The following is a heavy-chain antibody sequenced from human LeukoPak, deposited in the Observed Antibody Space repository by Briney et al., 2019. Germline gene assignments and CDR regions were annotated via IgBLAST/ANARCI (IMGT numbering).Heavy chain of an antibody. J-gene: IGHJ4*02. D-gene: IGHD1-26*01. Sequence: SGTLSLTCGVSGGSISNGNWWSWVRQPPVKGLEWIGEIYHTGITNYNPSLKSRVTISVDKSKNQFSLNLSSVTAADTAVYYCVRCGSYCLDYWGQGTLVTVSS. CDR3: VRCGSYCLDY. CDR1: GGSISNGNW. CDR2: IYHTGIT. V-gene: IGHV4-4*02.